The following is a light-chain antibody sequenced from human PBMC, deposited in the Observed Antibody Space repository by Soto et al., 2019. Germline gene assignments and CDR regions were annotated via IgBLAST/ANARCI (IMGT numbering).Light chain of an antibody. J-gene: IGLJ2*01. CDR3: CSYAGDVV. Sequence: QSVLTQPASVSGSPGQSITISCTGTSSDVGSYNLVSWYQQHPGKAPKLMIYEVSKRPSGVSNRFSGSKSGNTASLTISGLQAEDEADYYCCSYAGDVVFGGGTQLTVL. CDR1: SSDVGSYNL. V-gene: IGLV2-23*02. CDR2: EVS.